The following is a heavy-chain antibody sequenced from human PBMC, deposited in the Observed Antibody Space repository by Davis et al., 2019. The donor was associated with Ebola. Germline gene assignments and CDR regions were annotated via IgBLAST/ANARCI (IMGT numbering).Heavy chain of an antibody. D-gene: IGHD3-3*01. CDR3: ARGVSHNYFDP. CDR1: GYSFTKYW. J-gene: IGHJ5*02. CDR2: IYPGDSDT. V-gene: IGHV5-51*01. Sequence: GESLKISCKGSGYSFTKYWIGWVRQMPGKGLEWLGIIYPGDSDTRYSPSFHGQVTISADKSITTAYLQWTSLKASDTAIYFCARGVSHNYFDPWGQGTLVTVSS.